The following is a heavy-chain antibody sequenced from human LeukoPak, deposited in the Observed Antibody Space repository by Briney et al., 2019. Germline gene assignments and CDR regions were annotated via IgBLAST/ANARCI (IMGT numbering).Heavy chain of an antibody. CDR2: ISYSGGT. J-gene: IGHJ4*02. CDR1: GGSISSYY. CDR3: ARGAEMATIGDY. D-gene: IGHD5-24*01. Sequence: PSETLSLTCTVSGGSISSYYWTWIRQPPGKGLEWIGYISYSGGTNYNPSLKSRVTISVDTSKNQFSLKLSSVTAADTAVYYCARGAEMATIGDYWGQGTLVTVSS. V-gene: IGHV4-59*08.